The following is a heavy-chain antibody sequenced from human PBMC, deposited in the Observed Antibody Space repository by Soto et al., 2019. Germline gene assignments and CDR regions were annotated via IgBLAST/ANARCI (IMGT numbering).Heavy chain of an antibody. CDR2: INYRGSS. Sequence: SETLSLTCAVSGGSISSGGYSWGWIRQTPGKGLEWIGEINYRGSSYYNPSLESRISMAVDTSKNQFSLKLRSVTAADTAVYFCVRGQPHRITIFEVVIRSYDYGMDVWGQGTTVTVSS. D-gene: IGHD3-3*02. V-gene: IGHV4-39*07. CDR1: GGSISSGGYS. J-gene: IGHJ6*02. CDR3: VRGQPHRITIFEVVIRSYDYGMDV.